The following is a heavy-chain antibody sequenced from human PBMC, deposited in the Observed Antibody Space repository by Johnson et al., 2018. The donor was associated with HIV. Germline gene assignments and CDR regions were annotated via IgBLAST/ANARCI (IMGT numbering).Heavy chain of an antibody. J-gene: IGHJ3*02. D-gene: IGHD1-26*01. CDR3: ARSGSYGPDAFDI. CDR1: GFTFSSYG. V-gene: IGHV3-30*03. CDR2: ISYDGSNK. Sequence: VQLVESGGGVVQPGRSLRLSCAASGFTFSSYGMHWVRQAPGKGLEWVAVISYDGSNKYYADSVKGRFTISRDNSKNTLYLQMNSLRAEDTAVYYCARSGSYGPDAFDIWGQGTMVTVSS.